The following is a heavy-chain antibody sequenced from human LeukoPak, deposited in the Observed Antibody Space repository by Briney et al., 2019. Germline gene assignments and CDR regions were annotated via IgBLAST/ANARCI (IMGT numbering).Heavy chain of an antibody. J-gene: IGHJ4*02. V-gene: IGHV3-11*01. CDR1: GLTFSDYY. CDR2: ISSSGDII. CDR3: ARDGQLWFPFDF. Sequence: PGGSLRLSCAASGLTFSDYYMSWIRQATGKGLEWISYISSSGDIISYADSVKGRFTISRDNAKKSLYLQMNSLRGEDTAVYYCARDGQLWFPFDFWGQGTLVTVSS. D-gene: IGHD5-18*01.